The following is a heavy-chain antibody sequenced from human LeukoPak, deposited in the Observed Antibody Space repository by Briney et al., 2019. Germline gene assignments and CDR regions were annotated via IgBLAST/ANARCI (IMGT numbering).Heavy chain of an antibody. CDR2: ISAYNGNI. CDR3: ASMSGYYPSYYFDY. D-gene: IGHD3-3*01. V-gene: IGHV1-18*01. Sequence: ASVHVSCEASGYTFISYGITWVRQAPGQGLEWLGWISAYNGNIDYAQKLHGRVTLTTDTSTSTAYMEVRSLRSDDTAVYYCASMSGYYPSYYFDYWGQGTLVTVSS. J-gene: IGHJ4*02. CDR1: GYTFISYG.